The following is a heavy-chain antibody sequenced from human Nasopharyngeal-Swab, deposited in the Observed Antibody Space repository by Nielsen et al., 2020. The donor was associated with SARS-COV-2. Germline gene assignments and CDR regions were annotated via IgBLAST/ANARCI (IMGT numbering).Heavy chain of an antibody. D-gene: IGHD3-3*01. J-gene: IGHJ5*02. CDR1: GFTFNDAG. Sequence: GESLKISCVASGFTFNDAGMHWVRQAPGKGLEWVGRIKSKVDGGRTDYAAPVKDRFIISRDDSKNMLYVQMNSLRTEDTAVYYCSTNKYRSGDDRWGQGTLVTVSS. V-gene: IGHV3-15*01. CDR2: IKSKVDGGRT. CDR3: STNKYRSGDDR.